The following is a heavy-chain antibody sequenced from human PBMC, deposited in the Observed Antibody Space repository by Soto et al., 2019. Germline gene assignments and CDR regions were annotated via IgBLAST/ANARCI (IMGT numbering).Heavy chain of an antibody. Sequence: SETLSLTCAVSGGSISLGGYSWSWIRQPPGKGLEWIGYIYHSGSTYYNPSLKSRVTISVDRSKNQFSLKLSSVTAADTAVYYCARVPGPWGQGTLVTVSS. CDR1: GGSISLGGYS. V-gene: IGHV4-30-2*01. J-gene: IGHJ5*02. CDR3: ARVPGP. CDR2: IYHSGST.